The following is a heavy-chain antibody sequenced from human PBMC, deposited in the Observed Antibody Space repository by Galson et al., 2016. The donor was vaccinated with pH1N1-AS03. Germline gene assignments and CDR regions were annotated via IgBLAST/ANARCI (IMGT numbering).Heavy chain of an antibody. J-gene: IGHJ4*02. Sequence: SLRLSCAASGFTFRTYGMTWVRQAPGKGLEWVASADGDAAGTFYADSVKGRFTLSRDNSKNTLYLQMNSLRAEDTAVYYCAKPTIFQVSTGFDYWGRGTLVTVSS. CDR2: ADGDAAGT. D-gene: IGHD5/OR15-5a*01. V-gene: IGHV3-23*01. CDR3: AKPTIFQVSTGFDY. CDR1: GFTFRTYG.